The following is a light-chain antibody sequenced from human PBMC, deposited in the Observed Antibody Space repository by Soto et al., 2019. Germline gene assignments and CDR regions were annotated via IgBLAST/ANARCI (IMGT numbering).Light chain of an antibody. CDR1: SGHSSYA. J-gene: IGLJ2*01. CDR2: LDSDGSH. Sequence: QLVLTQSPCASASLGASAKLTCTLSSGHSSYAIAWHQQQPEKGPRYLMKLDSDGSHTKGDAIPDRFSGSSSGAERYLTISSLQSEDEADYYCQTWGTGIHVVFGGGTKVTVL. CDR3: QTWGTGIHVV. V-gene: IGLV4-69*01.